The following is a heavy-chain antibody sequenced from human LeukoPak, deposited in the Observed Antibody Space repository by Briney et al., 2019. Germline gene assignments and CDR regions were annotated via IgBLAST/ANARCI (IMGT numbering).Heavy chain of an antibody. J-gene: IGHJ4*02. D-gene: IGHD6-13*01. CDR2: IYASGTYI. CDR3: ARVSRVAYSSSWSLDY. CDR1: GFTFSSYS. V-gene: IGHV3-21*01. Sequence: GRSLRLSCAASGFTFSSYSMNWVRQAPGKGLEWVSSIYASGTYIYYADSLKGRFTISRDDAKNSLYLQMNSLRAEDTAVYYCARVSRVAYSSSWSLDYWGQGTLVTVSS.